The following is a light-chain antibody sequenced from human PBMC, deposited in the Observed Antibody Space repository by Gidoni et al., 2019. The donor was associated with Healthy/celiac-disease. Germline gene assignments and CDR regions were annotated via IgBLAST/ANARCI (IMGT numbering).Light chain of an antibody. CDR2: GAS. J-gene: IGKJ1*01. Sequence: DIVLTQSPGTLSLSPGERATLACRASQSVSSSYLAWDQQKPGQAPRLLIYGASSRATGIPDRVSGSGSGTDFTRTISRLEPEDFAVYYCQHQGAFGQGTKVEIK. CDR3: QHQGA. CDR1: QSVSSSY. V-gene: IGKV3-20*01.